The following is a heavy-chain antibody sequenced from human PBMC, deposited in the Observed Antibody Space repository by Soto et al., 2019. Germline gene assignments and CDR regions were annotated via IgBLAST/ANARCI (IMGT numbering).Heavy chain of an antibody. Sequence: QVQLVESGGGVVQPGGSLRLSCTTSGFTFNTYGMHWVRQAPGKGLERVAIIWYDGSNKYYADSVKGRFTISRDNSKNTMYWQMNSMRAEGTTLYHRAMADCTGAYCYSWPFNSGADVWGQGATVTVSS. J-gene: IGHJ6*02. CDR2: IWYDGSNK. CDR1: GFTFNTYG. CDR3: AMADCTGAYCYSWPFNSGADV. D-gene: IGHD2-15*01. V-gene: IGHV3-33*08.